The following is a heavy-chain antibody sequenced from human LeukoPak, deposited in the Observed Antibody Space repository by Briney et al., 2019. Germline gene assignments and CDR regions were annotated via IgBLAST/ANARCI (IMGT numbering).Heavy chain of an antibody. Sequence: PSETLSLTCGVSTGSFSGYYWTWIRQPPGKGLEWIGEITHTGSTNYNPSLTSRVTISIDTPKNQFSLKLSSVTAADTAVYYCARGRGYSYGSEYWGQGTLVTVSS. CDR2: ITHTGST. J-gene: IGHJ4*02. V-gene: IGHV4-34*01. D-gene: IGHD5-18*01. CDR3: ARGRGYSYGSEY. CDR1: TGSFSGYY.